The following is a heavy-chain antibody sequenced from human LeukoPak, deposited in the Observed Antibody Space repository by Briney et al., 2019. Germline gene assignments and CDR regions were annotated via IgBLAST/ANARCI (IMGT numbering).Heavy chain of an antibody. CDR3: VCCSSTSCYGGYYFDY. CDR2: FDPEDGET. J-gene: IGHJ4*02. V-gene: IGHV1-24*01. Sequence: SSVKVSCKFSVYTLTELSMHWVRPPPGKGLARMGGFDPEDGETIYAQKFEGRVTMTEDTSTDPAYMELSSLRSEDTGVYYCVCCSSTSCYGGYYFDYWGQGTLVTVSS. CDR1: VYTLTELS. D-gene: IGHD2-2*01.